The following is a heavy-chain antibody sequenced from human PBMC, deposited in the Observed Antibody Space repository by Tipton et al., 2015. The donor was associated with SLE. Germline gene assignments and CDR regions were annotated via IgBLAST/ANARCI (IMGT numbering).Heavy chain of an antibody. CDR1: GASISGGGYY. D-gene: IGHD1-14*01. CDR2: IYNSGSA. V-gene: IGHV4-31*03. J-gene: IGHJ3*02. Sequence: TLSLTCTVSGASISGGGYYWSWIRQHPGEGLEWIGYIYNSGSAHYNASLKSRLTISAVTSKNQFSLRVSSVTAADTAVYYCARAGTGTAWGTFDIWGPGTMVTVSS. CDR3: ARAGTGTAWGTFDI.